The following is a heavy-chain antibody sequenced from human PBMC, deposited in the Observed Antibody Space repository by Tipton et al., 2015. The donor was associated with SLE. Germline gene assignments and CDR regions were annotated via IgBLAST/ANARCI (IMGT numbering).Heavy chain of an antibody. V-gene: IGHV5-51*03. CDR1: GYSFISYW. D-gene: IGHD5-12*01. CDR2: IYPGDSDT. CDR3: ARSVWWLPPDYCYYMDV. J-gene: IGHJ6*03. Sequence: QSGAEVKKPGESLKISCKGSGYSFISYWIGWVRQMPGKGLEWMGIIYPGDSDTRYSPSFQGQVTISADKSISTAYLQWSSLKASDAAMYYCARSVWWLPPDYCYYMDVWGKGTTVTVSS.